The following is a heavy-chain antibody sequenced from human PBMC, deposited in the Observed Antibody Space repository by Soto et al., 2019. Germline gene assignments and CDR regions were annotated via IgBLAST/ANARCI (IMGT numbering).Heavy chain of an antibody. CDR3: ATRLDPIREDAVDI. V-gene: IGHV3-74*01. CDR1: EFTFSRYW. CDR2: ISGDGVHT. D-gene: IGHD4-17*01. Sequence: EVQLAESGGGLIQPGGSLRLSCATSEFTFSRYWIHWVRQAPGEGLVWVSRISGDGVHTDYAESVKGRFTVSRDIAKSTGYLQMNSLRAEDTAVYYCATRLDPIREDAVDIWGQGTMVTVSS. J-gene: IGHJ3*02.